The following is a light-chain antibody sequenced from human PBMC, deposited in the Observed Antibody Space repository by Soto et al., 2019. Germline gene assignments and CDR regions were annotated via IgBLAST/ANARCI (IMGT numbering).Light chain of an antibody. V-gene: IGKV1-39*01. CDR3: QQSYRTPPIT. Sequence: DLQMTRSPSPLSASVGDRVTISCRASQSIRSYLDWYQQKPGKAPKLLIYAASSLQSGVPSRFSGSGSGADFTLTISSLQPDDFATYYCQQSYRTPPITFGQGTRLEIK. CDR2: AAS. CDR1: QSIRSY. J-gene: IGKJ5*01.